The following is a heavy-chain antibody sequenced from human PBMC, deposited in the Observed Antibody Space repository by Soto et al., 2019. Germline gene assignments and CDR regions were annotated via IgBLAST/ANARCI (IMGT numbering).Heavy chain of an antibody. J-gene: IGHJ6*01. CDR2: IYSSGST. Sequence: PSETLSLTCTVSGGSISSYYWSWIRQPAGKGLEWVGRIYSSGSTNYNPSLKSRLTMSVDASKNQFSLKLSSMTAADTAVYYCAKMALWFGDDSPDGMDVWGQGTTATVSS. D-gene: IGHD3-10*01. CDR3: AKMALWFGDDSPDGMDV. V-gene: IGHV4-4*07. CDR1: GGSISSYY.